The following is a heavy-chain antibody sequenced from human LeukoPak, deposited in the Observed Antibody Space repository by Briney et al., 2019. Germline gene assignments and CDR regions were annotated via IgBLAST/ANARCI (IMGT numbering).Heavy chain of an antibody. CDR3: VRGASHLAY. D-gene: IGHD2-2*01. Sequence: PGGSLRLSCEVSGITFSIHWMNWVRQAPGKGLEWVSSISRSGAYAHYADSVKGRFTISRDNSNSTLFLQMNSLRGDDTAVYYCVRGASHLAYWGQGTLVTASS. J-gene: IGHJ4*02. V-gene: IGHV3-23*01. CDR1: GITFSIHW. CDR2: ISRSGAYA.